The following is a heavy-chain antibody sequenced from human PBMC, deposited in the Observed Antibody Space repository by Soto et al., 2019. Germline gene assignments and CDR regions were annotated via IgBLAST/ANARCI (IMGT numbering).Heavy chain of an antibody. Sequence: SVKVSCKASGGTFSSYAISWVRQAPGQGLEWMGGIIPIFGTANYAQKFQGRVTITADESTSTAYMELSSLRSEDTAVYYCARDLYYDILTGSNPYGMDVWGQGTTVTVSS. CDR1: GGTFSSYA. J-gene: IGHJ6*02. CDR2: IIPIFGTA. V-gene: IGHV1-69*13. CDR3: ARDLYYDILTGSNPYGMDV. D-gene: IGHD3-9*01.